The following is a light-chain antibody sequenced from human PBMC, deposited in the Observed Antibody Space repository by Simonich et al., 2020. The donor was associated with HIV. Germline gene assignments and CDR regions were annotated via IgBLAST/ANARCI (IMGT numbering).Light chain of an antibody. Sequence: QSALTQPASVSGSPGQSITISCPGTSSDVGGYTYVSWYQQYPGKAPKLMIYDVRKRPSGVSSRFSGSKSGNTSSLTISRLQAEDEADYYCSSYTGSSTWVFGGGTKLTVL. V-gene: IGLV2-14*01. CDR2: DVR. CDR3: SSYTGSSTWV. J-gene: IGLJ2*01. CDR1: SSDVGGYTY.